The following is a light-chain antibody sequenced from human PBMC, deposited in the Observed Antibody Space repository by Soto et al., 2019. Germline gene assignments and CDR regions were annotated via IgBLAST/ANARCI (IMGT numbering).Light chain of an antibody. CDR1: SSDIGAYNY. Sequence: QSALTQPASVSGSPGQSITISCLGTSSDIGAYNYVSWCQQHPGKVPKLMIYEVTNRPSGLSNRFSGSKSGNTASLTISGLQAEDEAEYFCSSYSSTSTLYVVGTGTKVTVL. CDR2: EVT. V-gene: IGLV2-14*01. CDR3: SSYSSTSTLYV. J-gene: IGLJ1*01.